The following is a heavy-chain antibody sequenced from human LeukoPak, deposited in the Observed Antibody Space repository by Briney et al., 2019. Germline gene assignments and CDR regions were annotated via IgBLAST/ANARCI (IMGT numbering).Heavy chain of an antibody. CDR1: GGSISSHY. V-gene: IGHV4-59*11. J-gene: IGHJ5*02. CDR3: ARAKEDTDWFDP. D-gene: IGHD5-18*01. Sequence: SETLSLTCTVSGGSISSHYWSWIRQPPGKGLEWIGYIYYGGSTNYNPSLKSRVTISVDTSKNQFSLKLSSVTAADTAVYHCARAKEDTDWFDPRGQGTLVTVSS. CDR2: IYYGGST.